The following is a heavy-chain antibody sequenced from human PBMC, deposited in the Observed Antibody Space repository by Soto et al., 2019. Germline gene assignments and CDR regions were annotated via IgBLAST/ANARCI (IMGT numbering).Heavy chain of an antibody. J-gene: IGHJ6*04. CDR1: GGTFSGYA. Sequence: STVKVSCNASGGTFSGYAISWVRQAPGQAVESMGWIIPIFGTANYAQKFQGRVTITADESTSTAYMELRSLRSEDTAVYYCARRAYAGYSGYEPFYYYYGMDVWGKGTTATVSS. D-gene: IGHD5-12*01. CDR2: IIPIFGTA. CDR3: ARRAYAGYSGYEPFYYYYGMDV. V-gene: IGHV1-69*13.